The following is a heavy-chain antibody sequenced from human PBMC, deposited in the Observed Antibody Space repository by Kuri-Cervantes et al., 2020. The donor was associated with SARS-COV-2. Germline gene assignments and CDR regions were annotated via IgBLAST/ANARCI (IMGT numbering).Heavy chain of an antibody. D-gene: IGHD6-6*01. Sequence: SETLSLTCTVSGYSISSGYYWGWIRQPPGKGLEWIGSINHSGSTNYNPSLKSRVTISVDTSKNQFSLKLSSVTAADTAVYYCATRIAARPVGLEGYDWYFDLWGRGTLVTVSS. CDR2: INHSGST. J-gene: IGHJ2*01. V-gene: IGHV4-38-2*02. CDR3: ATRIAARPVGLEGYDWYFDL. CDR1: GYSISSGYY.